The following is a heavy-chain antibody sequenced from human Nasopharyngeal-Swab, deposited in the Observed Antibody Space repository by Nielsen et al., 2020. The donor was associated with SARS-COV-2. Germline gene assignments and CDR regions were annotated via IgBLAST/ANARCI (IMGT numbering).Heavy chain of an antibody. D-gene: IGHD4-17*01. CDR3: ARDLRTDAFDI. V-gene: IGHV7-4-1*02. Sequence: ALVKVSCKASGYTFTTYAMNWVRQAPGQGLEWMGWINTNTGNPTYAQGFTGRFVFSLDTSVSTAYLHISSLKAEDTAVYYCARDLRTDAFDIWGEGTMVTVSS. J-gene: IGHJ3*02. CDR2: INTNTGNP. CDR1: GYTFTTYA.